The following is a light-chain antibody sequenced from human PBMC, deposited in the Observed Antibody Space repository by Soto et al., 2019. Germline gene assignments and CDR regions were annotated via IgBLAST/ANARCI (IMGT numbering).Light chain of an antibody. V-gene: IGKV2-30*01. CDR1: QSLVYSDGNTY. Sequence: VRMTEAQLSLPVTRVQPASISCRSSQSLVYSDGNTYLSWFHQRPGQSPRRLFYKVSYRDSGVPDRFSGSGSGTDFTMKISCVDADDAGVHYCMPGPPAAVITFREGTRLEIK. CDR2: KVS. CDR3: MPGPPAAVIT. J-gene: IGKJ5*01.